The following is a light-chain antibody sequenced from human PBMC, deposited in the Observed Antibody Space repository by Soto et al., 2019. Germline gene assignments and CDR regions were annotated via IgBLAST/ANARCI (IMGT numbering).Light chain of an antibody. J-gene: IGKJ5*01. CDR3: QQRSNWPPIT. V-gene: IGKV3-11*01. CDR1: LTVSDNY. Sequence: EIVLTHSPGTLSLSPGERATLSCSASLTVSDNYLAWYQQKPGQAPRLLIYDASNRATGIPARFSGSGSGTDFTLTISSLEPEDFAVYYCQQRSNWPPITFGQGTRLEIK. CDR2: DAS.